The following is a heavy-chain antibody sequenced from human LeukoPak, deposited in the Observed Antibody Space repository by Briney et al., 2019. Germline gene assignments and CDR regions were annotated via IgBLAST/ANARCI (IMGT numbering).Heavy chain of an antibody. J-gene: IGHJ4*02. CDR3: AKNQKLYCSSTSCYCDG. Sequence: GGSLRLSCAASGFTFSSYAMSWVRQAPGKGLEWVSAISGSGGSTYYADSVKGRFNISRDNSKNQLYLQMNSLRAEDTAVYYCAKNQKLYCSSTSCYCDGWGQGTLVTVSS. D-gene: IGHD2-2*01. CDR1: GFTFSSYA. CDR2: ISGSGGST. V-gene: IGHV3-23*01.